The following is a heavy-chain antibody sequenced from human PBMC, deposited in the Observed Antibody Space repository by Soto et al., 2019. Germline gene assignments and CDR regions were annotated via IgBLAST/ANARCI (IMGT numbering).Heavy chain of an antibody. CDR3: AKQTVELSLGGFDP. CDR1: GHTFANYY. Sequence: VQLVESGAEVKKPGASVTVSCKASGHTFANYYIHWVRQAPGQGLEWMGKINPSGGAATYAQGFQGRVTMTLDTSATTVVLEMRSLTTDDTAVYYCAKQTVELSLGGFDPWGQGTLVTISS. CDR2: INPSGGAA. D-gene: IGHD1-1*01. V-gene: IGHV1-46*01. J-gene: IGHJ5*02.